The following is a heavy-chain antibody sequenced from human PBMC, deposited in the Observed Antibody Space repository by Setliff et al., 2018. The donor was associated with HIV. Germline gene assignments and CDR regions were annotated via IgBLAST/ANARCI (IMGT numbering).Heavy chain of an antibody. CDR1: GYTFTSYN. CDR2: MNPNSGNT. Sequence: ASVTVSCKASGYTFTSYNINWVRQATGQGLEWVQQATGQGLEWMGWMNPNSGNTDYAQKFQGRVTITRNTSISTAYMELSSLRSEDTAVYYCARVRLSVVRRPFDAFDIWGQGTMVTVSS. V-gene: IGHV1-8*03. J-gene: IGHJ3*02. CDR3: ARVRLSVVRRPFDAFDI. D-gene: IGHD3-10*01.